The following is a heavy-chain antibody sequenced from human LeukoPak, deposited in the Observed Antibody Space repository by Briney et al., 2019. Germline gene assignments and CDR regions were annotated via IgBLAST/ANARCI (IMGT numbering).Heavy chain of an antibody. V-gene: IGHV3-33*01. D-gene: IGHD3-10*01. CDR1: GFTFSNYG. Sequence: SGGSLRLSCAASGFTFSNYGMHWVRQAPGKGLEWVAVIWYDGSNKFYADSVTGRFTISRDNSKNTLYLQMNSLRAEDTAVYYCARFYGSGSWNDAFDIWGQGTMVTVSS. CDR2: IWYDGSNK. J-gene: IGHJ3*02. CDR3: ARFYGSGSWNDAFDI.